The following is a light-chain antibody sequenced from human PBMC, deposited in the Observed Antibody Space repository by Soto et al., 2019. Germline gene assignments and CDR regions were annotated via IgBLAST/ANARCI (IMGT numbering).Light chain of an antibody. CDR2: DVS. J-gene: IGLJ2*01. CDR1: SSDVGGYNY. CDR3: YSYTSSSTHLL. V-gene: IGLV2-14*03. Sequence: QSALTQPASVSGSPGQAITISCTGTSSDVGGYNYVSWYQQHPGEVPKLMIYDVSSRPSGVSNRFSGSKSGNTAYLTTSGLQAEDEADYYYYSYTSSSTHLLFGGGTKLTVL.